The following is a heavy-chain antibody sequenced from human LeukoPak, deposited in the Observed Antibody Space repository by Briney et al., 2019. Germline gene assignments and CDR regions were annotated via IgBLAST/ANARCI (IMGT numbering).Heavy chain of an antibody. Sequence: GGSLRLSCAASGFSFSSYWMHWVRQAPGKGLEWVSRINSDGISTTYADSVKGRSSISRDNAKNTLYLHMSSLRAEDTGVYYCARAVRAHPPADFWGQGTLVTVSS. CDR2: INSDGIST. D-gene: IGHD3-3*01. J-gene: IGHJ4*02. V-gene: IGHV3-74*01. CDR1: GFSFSSYW. CDR3: ARAVRAHPPADF.